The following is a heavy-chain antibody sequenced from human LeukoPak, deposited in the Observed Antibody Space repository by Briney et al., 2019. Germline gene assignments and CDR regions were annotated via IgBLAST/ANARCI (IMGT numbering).Heavy chain of an antibody. CDR3: ARGRLGYCSSTSCYGEYFQH. CDR2: ISSSSSTI. CDR1: GFTFSSYS. Sequence: GGSLRLSCAASGFTFSSYSMNWVRQAPGKGLEWVSYISSSSSTIYYADSVKGRFTISRDNAKNSLYLQMNSLRAEDTAVYYCARGRLGYCSSTSCYGEYFQHWGQGTLVTVSS. D-gene: IGHD2-2*01. J-gene: IGHJ1*01. V-gene: IGHV3-48*01.